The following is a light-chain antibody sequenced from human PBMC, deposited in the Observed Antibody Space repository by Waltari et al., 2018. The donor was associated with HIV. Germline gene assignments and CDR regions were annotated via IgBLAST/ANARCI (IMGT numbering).Light chain of an antibody. V-gene: IGLV2-14*03. J-gene: IGLJ2*01. CDR3: ASNRLDYTLI. Sequence: QSALTQPASVSGFLGQSINISCTVIRTASRFYQYVSWYQQYPGKIPRLIIFDINKRPSGVSDHFSGSRSGNSASLTFSGLQSGDEAHYYCASNRLDYTLIFGGGTKLTVL. CDR1: RTASRFYQY. CDR2: DIN.